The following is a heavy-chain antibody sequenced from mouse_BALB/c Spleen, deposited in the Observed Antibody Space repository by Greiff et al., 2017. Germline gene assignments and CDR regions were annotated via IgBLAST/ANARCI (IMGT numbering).Heavy chain of an antibody. D-gene: IGHD1-1*01. Sequence: EVKVVESGGGLVKPGGSLKLSCAASGFTFSSYTMSWVRQTPEKRLEWVATISSGGGNTYYPDSVKGRFTISRDNAKNNLYLQMSSLRSEDTALYYCARYPGSSYSAMDYWGQGTSVTVSS. V-gene: IGHV5-9*03. CDR1: GFTFSSYT. J-gene: IGHJ4*01. CDR3: ARYPGSSYSAMDY. CDR2: ISSGGGNT.